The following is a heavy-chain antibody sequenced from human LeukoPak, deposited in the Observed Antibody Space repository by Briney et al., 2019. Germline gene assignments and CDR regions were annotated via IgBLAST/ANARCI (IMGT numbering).Heavy chain of an antibody. CDR1: GFTFSSYG. J-gene: IGHJ5*02. CDR2: IRYDGSIK. D-gene: IGHD4-11*01. V-gene: IGHV3-30*02. CDR3: AKDRYSNYGNWFDP. Sequence: GGSLRLSCAASGFTFSSYGMHWVRQAPGKGLEWVAYIRYDGSIKYYADSVKGRFSISRDNSKNTLYLQMISLRAEDTAVYYCAKDRYSNYGNWFDPWGQGTLVTVFS.